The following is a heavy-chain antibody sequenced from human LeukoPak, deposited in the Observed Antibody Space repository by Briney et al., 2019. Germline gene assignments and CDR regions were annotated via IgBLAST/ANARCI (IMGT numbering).Heavy chain of an antibody. V-gene: IGHV4-59*08. D-gene: IGHD3-10*01. CDR2: IYYSGST. Sequence: SETLSLTCTVSGGSIRSYYWSWIRQPPGKGLEWIGYIYYSGSTNYNPSLKSRVTISVDTPKDQFSLKLSSVTAADTAVYYCARRGEYRFGELVFSGWFDPWGQGTLVTVSS. CDR3: ARRGEYRFGELVFSGWFDP. CDR1: GGSIRSYY. J-gene: IGHJ5*02.